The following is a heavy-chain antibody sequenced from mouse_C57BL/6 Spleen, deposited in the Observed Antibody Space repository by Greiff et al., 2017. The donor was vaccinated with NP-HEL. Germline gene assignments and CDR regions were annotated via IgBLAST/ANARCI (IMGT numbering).Heavy chain of an antibody. CDR3: ARPPFYYSNYDWYFDV. J-gene: IGHJ1*03. Sequence: DVKLVESGGDLVKPGGSLKLSCAASGFTFSSYGMSWVRQTPDKRLEWVATISSGGSYTYYPDSVKGRFTISRDNAKNTLYLQMSSLKSEDTAMYYCARPPFYYSNYDWYFDVWGTGTTVTVSS. CDR2: ISSGGSYT. CDR1: GFTFSSYG. V-gene: IGHV5-6*02. D-gene: IGHD2-5*01.